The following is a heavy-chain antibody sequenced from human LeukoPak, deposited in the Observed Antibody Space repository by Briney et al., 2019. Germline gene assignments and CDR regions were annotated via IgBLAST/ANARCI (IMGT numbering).Heavy chain of an antibody. V-gene: IGHV1-2*02. Sequence: ASVKVSCKASGYTFTDYYIHWVRQAPGQGLELMGWINPNSGAIKYAQTFQGRVTMTRDTSISTAYMELRGLRSDDTAVYYCARIVGYCRGTSCTTLDYWGQGALVTVSS. D-gene: IGHD2-2*03. CDR3: ARIVGYCRGTSCTTLDY. CDR2: INPNSGAI. J-gene: IGHJ4*02. CDR1: GYTFTDYY.